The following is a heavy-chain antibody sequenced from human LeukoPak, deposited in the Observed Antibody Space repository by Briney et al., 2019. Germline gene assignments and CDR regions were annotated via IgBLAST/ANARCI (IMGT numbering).Heavy chain of an antibody. CDR3: ARDLYYDSSGYSSRFGMDV. J-gene: IGHJ6*02. D-gene: IGHD3-22*01. CDR2: INPNSGGT. Sequence: ASVKVSCKASGYTFTGYYMHWVRQAPGQGLEWMGWINPNSGGTNYAQKFQGWVTMTRDTSISTAYMELSRLRSDDTAVYYCARDLYYDSSGYSSRFGMDVWGQGTTVTVSS. V-gene: IGHV1-2*04. CDR1: GYTFTGYY.